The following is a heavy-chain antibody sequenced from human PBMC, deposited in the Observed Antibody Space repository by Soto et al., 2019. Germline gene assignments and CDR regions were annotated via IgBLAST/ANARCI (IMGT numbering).Heavy chain of an antibody. CDR3: AMGMVRGVMNP. CDR2: INHSGST. Sequence: QVQLQQWGAGLLKPSETLSLTCAVYGGSFSGYYWSWIRQPPGKGLEWMGEINHSGSTNYNPSLKSRVTISVDTSKNQFSLKLSSVTAADTAVYYCAMGMVRGVMNPWGQGTLVTVSS. D-gene: IGHD3-10*01. V-gene: IGHV4-34*01. CDR1: GGSFSGYY. J-gene: IGHJ5*02.